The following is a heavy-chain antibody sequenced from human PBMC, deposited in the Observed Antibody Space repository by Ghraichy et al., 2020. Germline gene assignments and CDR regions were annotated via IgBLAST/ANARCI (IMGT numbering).Heavy chain of an antibody. CDR3: AKVQAYSSWKPFDY. CDR1: GFTFDDYA. J-gene: IGHJ4*02. V-gene: IGHV3-9*01. D-gene: IGHD6-13*01. Sequence: GGSLRLSCAASGFTFDDYAMHWVRQAPGKGLEWVSGISWNSGSIGYADSVKGRFTISRDNAKNSLYLQMNSLRAEDTALYYCAKVQAYSSWKPFDYWGQGTLVTVSS. CDR2: ISWNSGSI.